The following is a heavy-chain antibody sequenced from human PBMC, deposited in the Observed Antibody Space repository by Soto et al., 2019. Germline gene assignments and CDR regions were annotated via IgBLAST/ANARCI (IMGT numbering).Heavy chain of an antibody. D-gene: IGHD7-27*01. CDR2: IYYSGST. CDR1: GGSISSYY. V-gene: IGHV4-59*01. CDR3: ARGRLTGDWIAFDI. J-gene: IGHJ3*02. Sequence: SETLSLTCTVSGGSISSYYWSWIRQPPGKGLEWIGYIYYSGSTNYNPYIKSRVTISVDTSKNQFSMKLSSVTAADTAVYYCARGRLTGDWIAFDIWGQGTMVTVSS.